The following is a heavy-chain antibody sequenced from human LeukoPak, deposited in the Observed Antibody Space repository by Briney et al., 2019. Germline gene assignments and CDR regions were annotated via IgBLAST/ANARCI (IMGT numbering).Heavy chain of an antibody. D-gene: IGHD3-9*01. CDR2: INHSGST. J-gene: IGHJ4*02. CDR1: GGSFSGYY. Sequence: PSQTLSLTCAVYGGSFSGYYWSWIRQPPGKGLEWIGEINHSGSTNYNPSLKSRVTISVDTSKNQFSLRLSSVTAADTAVYYCASPLGHTYYDINWGQGTLVTVSS. V-gene: IGHV4-34*01. CDR3: ASPLGHTYYDIN.